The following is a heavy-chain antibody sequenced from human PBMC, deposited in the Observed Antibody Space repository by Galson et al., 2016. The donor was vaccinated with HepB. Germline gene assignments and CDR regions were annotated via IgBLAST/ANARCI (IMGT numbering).Heavy chain of an antibody. D-gene: IGHD3-22*01. J-gene: IGHJ3*02. Sequence: SLRLSCAASGFTFSRYSMNWVRQAPGKGLEWLSYITGSSSTIHYADSVQGRFTISRDNAKNSLYLQMNSLRDEDTAVYYCARATLRDYYDSSGYLDAFDIWGQGTMVTVS. CDR2: ITGSSSTI. V-gene: IGHV3-48*02. CDR3: ARATLRDYYDSSGYLDAFDI. CDR1: GFTFSRYS.